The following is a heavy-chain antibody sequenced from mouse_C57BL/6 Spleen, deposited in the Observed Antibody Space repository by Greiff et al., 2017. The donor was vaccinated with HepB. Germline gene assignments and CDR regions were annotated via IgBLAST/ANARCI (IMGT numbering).Heavy chain of an antibody. CDR3: ASIYYDLGWFAY. Sequence: QVQLKQPGAELVKPGASVKLSCKASGYTFTSYWMHWVKQRPGQGLEWIGMIHPNSGSTNYNEKFKSKATLTVDKSSSTAYMQLSSLTSEDSAVYYCASIYYDLGWFAYWGQGTLVTVSA. D-gene: IGHD2-4*01. CDR2: IHPNSGST. J-gene: IGHJ3*01. CDR1: GYTFTSYW. V-gene: IGHV1-64*01.